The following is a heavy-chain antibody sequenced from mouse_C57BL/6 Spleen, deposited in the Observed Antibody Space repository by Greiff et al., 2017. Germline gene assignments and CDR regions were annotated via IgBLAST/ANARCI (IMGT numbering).Heavy chain of an antibody. J-gene: IGHJ2*01. V-gene: IGHV1-19*01. CDR1: GYTFTDYY. D-gene: IGHD1-1*01. CDR2: INPYNGGT. Sequence: EVQLQQSGPVLVKPGASVKMSCKASGYTFTDYYMNWVKQSHGKSLEWIGVINPYNGGTSYNQKFKGKATLTVDKSSSTAYMELNSLTSEDSAVYYCARVELLLLDYWGQGTTLTVSS. CDR3: ARVELLLLDY.